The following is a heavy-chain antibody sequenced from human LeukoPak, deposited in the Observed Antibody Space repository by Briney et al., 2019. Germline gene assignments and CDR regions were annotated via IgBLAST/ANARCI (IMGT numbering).Heavy chain of an antibody. CDR2: INSDGSIT. D-gene: IGHD5-18*01. CDR3: ARDAVDTANAV. Sequence: GALILSCAASGFTFTTYWMHWVRQAPGKGLVWVSHINSDGSITSYADSVKGRFTISRDNAKNTLYLKMNSLRAEDTAVYYCARDAVDTANAVWGQGTRSPSP. J-gene: IGHJ6*02. CDR1: GFTFTTYW. V-gene: IGHV3-74*01.